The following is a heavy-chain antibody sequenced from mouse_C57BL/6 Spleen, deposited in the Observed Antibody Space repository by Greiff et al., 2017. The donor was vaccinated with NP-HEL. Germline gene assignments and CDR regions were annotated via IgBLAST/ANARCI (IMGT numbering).Heavy chain of an antibody. J-gene: IGHJ1*03. CDR1: GYAFSSSW. Sequence: QVQLQQSGPELVKPGASVKISCKASGYAFSSSWMNWVKQRPGKGLEWIGRIYPGDGDTNYNGKFKGKATLTADKSSSTAYMQLSSLTSEDSAVYFCARIYYDYDAWYCDVWGTGTTVTVSS. CDR3: ARIYYDYDAWYCDV. D-gene: IGHD2-4*01. V-gene: IGHV1-82*01. CDR2: IYPGDGDT.